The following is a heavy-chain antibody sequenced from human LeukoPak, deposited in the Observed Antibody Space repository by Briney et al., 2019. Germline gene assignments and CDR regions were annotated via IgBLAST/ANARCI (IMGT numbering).Heavy chain of an antibody. CDR3: ARIPQATPLYYFDY. CDR2: INHSGST. D-gene: IGHD2-21*01. V-gene: IGHV4-34*01. Sequence: PSETLSLTCAVYGGSFSGHYWSWIRQPPGKGLEWIGEINHSGSTNYNPSLKSRVTISVDTSKNQFSLKLSSVTAADTAVYYCARIPQATPLYYFDYWGQGTLVTVSS. J-gene: IGHJ4*02. CDR1: GGSFSGHY.